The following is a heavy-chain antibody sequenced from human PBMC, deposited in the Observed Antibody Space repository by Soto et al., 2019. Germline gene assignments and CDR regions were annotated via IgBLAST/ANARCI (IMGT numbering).Heavy chain of an antibody. Sequence: ASVKVSCKASGYIFTDHYIHWVRQAPGQGLEWMGWINPISGDTDYAQKFQGRVIMTRDTSILTAYMDLSRLKSDDTAVYYCASSIAAAFYGMDVWGQGTTVTVSS. V-gene: IGHV1-2*02. CDR3: ASSIAAAFYGMDV. CDR1: GYIFTDHY. CDR2: INPISGDT. D-gene: IGHD6-13*01. J-gene: IGHJ6*02.